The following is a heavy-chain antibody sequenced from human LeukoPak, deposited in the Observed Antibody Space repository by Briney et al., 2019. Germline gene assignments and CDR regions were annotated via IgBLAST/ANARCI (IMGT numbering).Heavy chain of an antibody. D-gene: IGHD3-22*01. Sequence: GGSLRLSCAASGFTFSSYAMSWVRQAPGKGLEWVSAISGSGGSTYYADSVKGRFTISRDNSKNTLYLQMNSLRAEDTAVYYCAKDPSPSGYQPNYYFDYWGQGTLVTVSS. CDR1: GFTFSSYA. CDR2: ISGSGGST. J-gene: IGHJ4*02. CDR3: AKDPSPSGYQPNYYFDY. V-gene: IGHV3-23*01.